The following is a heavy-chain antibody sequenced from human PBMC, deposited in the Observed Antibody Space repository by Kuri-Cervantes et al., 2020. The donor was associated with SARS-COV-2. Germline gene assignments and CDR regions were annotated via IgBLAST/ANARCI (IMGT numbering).Heavy chain of an antibody. Sequence: GESLKISCAASGFTFSSYAMHWVRQAPGKGLEWVAVISYDGSNKYYADSVKGRFTISRDNAKNSLYLQMNSLRTEDTALYYCAKDIGSSGTYYPDYWGQGTLVTVSS. J-gene: IGHJ4*02. CDR2: ISYDGSNK. V-gene: IGHV3-30*01. CDR1: GFTFSSYA. D-gene: IGHD1-26*01. CDR3: AKDIGSSGTYYPDY.